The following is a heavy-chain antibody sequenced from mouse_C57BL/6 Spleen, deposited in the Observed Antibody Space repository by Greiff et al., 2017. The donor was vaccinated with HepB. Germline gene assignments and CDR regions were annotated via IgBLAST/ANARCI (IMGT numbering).Heavy chain of an antibody. CDR2: INPSNGGT. D-gene: IGHD5-1*01. CDR3: ARMGVRRPD. V-gene: IGHV1-53*01. J-gene: IGHJ3*01. CDR1: GYTFPSYW. Sequence: VQLQQPGTELVKPGASVKLSCTASGYTFPSYWIHWVKQRPGQGLEWIGNINPSNGGTNYTEKFKSKATLTVDKSSSTAYRQLSSLTPEDSAVECGARMGVRRPDWGQGTLVTVSA.